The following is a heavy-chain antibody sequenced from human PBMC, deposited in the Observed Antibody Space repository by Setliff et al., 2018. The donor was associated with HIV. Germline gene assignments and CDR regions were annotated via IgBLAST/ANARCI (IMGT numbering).Heavy chain of an antibody. CDR1: GFIFSNYW. D-gene: IGHD6-19*01. CDR2: INSDGSSI. CDR3: ARHSDWYGNDAFDI. Sequence: GESLRISCAASGFIFSNYWMHWVRQAPGKGLVWVSRINSDGSSISYADSVKGRFTISRDNAKNTLYLQMNSLRGEDTAVYYCARHSDWYGNDAFDIWGQGTRVTVSS. J-gene: IGHJ3*02. V-gene: IGHV3-74*01.